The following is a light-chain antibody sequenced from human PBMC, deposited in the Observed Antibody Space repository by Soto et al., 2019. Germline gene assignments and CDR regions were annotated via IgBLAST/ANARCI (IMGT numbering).Light chain of an antibody. CDR1: QSVSSN. CDR2: ATS. V-gene: IGKV3D-15*01. Sequence: ELVLTQSPATLSLSPGERATLSCRASQSVSSNLAWYQQKPGQAPRLLIYATSTRVTGIPARFSGSGSGTEFTLTISSLQSEDFAVYYCQQSNIWLLTFGGGTKVDIK. CDR3: QQSNIWLLT. J-gene: IGKJ4*01.